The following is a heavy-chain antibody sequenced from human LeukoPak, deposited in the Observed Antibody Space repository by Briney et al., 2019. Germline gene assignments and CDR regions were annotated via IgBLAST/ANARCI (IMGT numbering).Heavy chain of an antibody. D-gene: IGHD2/OR15-2a*01. V-gene: IGHV3-23*01. CDR2: ISGSGGGT. Sequence: QTGGSLRLSYAASGFTFSSYVISSVRQAPGKWLEWLSAISGSGGGTFYADSVKGRFTISRDNSKNKLYLQMNGLRAEDTAVYYCAKDRLFYYFDFWGQGTLVTVSS. CDR3: AKDRLFYYFDF. CDR1: GFTFSSYV. J-gene: IGHJ4*02.